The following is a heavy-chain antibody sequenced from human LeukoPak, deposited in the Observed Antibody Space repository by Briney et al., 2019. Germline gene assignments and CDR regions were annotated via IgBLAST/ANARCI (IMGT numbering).Heavy chain of an antibody. Sequence: GGSLRLSCAASGFTFSSYNVNWVRQAPGKGLEWVSSISISHSYISYADSVKGRFTISRDNAKNSLFLQMNSLRAEDTALYYCARDGMSGSPYAFDIWGQGTMVTVSS. D-gene: IGHD1-26*01. J-gene: IGHJ3*02. V-gene: IGHV3-21*01. CDR1: GFTFSSYN. CDR2: ISISHSYI. CDR3: ARDGMSGSPYAFDI.